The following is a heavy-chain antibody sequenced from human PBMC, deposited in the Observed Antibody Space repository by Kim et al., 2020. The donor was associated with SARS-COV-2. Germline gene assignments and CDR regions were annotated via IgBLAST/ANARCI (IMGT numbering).Heavy chain of an antibody. CDR2: INYDGSGT. D-gene: IGHD1-26*01. CDR1: EFTFSRTW. Sequence: GGSLRLSCAASEFTFSRTWTHWVRQDPGKGLVWVSRINYDGSGTGYANSVKGRFTISRDHAKNTVYLEMNSLRGDDTALYYCASGQVGSTFDSWGQGTLVTVSS. J-gene: IGHJ5*01. CDR3: ASGQVGSTFDS. V-gene: IGHV3-74*01.